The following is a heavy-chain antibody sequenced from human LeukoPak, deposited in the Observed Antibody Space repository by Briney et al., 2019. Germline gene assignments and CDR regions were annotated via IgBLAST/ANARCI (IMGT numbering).Heavy chain of an antibody. Sequence: PGRSLRLSCAASGFTFSSYGMHWVRQAPGKGLEWVSLISGDGGSTYYADSVKGRFTISRDNSKNSLYLQMNSLRTEDTALYYCAKGTPGYSYGDDAFDIWGQGTMVTVSS. V-gene: IGHV3-43*02. CDR3: AKGTPGYSYGDDAFDI. CDR1: GFTFSSYG. J-gene: IGHJ3*02. D-gene: IGHD5-18*01. CDR2: ISGDGGST.